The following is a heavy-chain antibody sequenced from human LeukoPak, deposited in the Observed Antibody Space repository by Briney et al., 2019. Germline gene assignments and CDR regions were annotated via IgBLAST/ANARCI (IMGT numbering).Heavy chain of an antibody. Sequence: RGSLRLSCAASGFTLRSYDMSWVRQAPGKGLEWVAATSGSGGNTYYADSVKGRFTISRDNSKNTLYLQMNSLRAEDTAVYYCAKEYSGYDFDYWGQGTLVTVSS. CDR1: GFTLRSYD. D-gene: IGHD5-12*01. CDR2: TSGSGGNT. J-gene: IGHJ4*02. V-gene: IGHV3-23*01. CDR3: AKEYSGYDFDY.